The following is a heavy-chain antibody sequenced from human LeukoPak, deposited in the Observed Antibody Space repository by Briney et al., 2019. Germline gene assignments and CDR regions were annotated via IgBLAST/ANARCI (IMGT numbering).Heavy chain of an antibody. V-gene: IGHV4-39*01. D-gene: IGHD3-22*01. CDR1: GGSISSSSYY. CDR3: ARFAPYDSSGAIDY. CDR2: IYYSGST. Sequence: SSETLSLTCTVSGGSISSSSYYWGWIRQPPGKGLEWIGSIYYSGSTYYNPSHKSRVTISVDTSKNQFSLKLSSVTAADTAVYYCARFAPYDSSGAIDYWGQGTLVTVSS. J-gene: IGHJ4*02.